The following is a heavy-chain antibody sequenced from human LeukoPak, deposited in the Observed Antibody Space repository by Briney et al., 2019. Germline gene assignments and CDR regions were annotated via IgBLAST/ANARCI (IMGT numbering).Heavy chain of an antibody. J-gene: IGHJ4*02. D-gene: IGHD5-12*01. V-gene: IGHV3-7*01. CDR2: IKQDGSEK. CDR3: ASYITRGYSGYDLGY. Sequence: PGGSLRLSCAASGFTFSSYWMSWVRQAPGKGLEWVANIKQDGSEKYYVDSVKGRFTISRDNAKNSLYLQMNSLRAEDTAVYYCASYITRGYSGYDLGYWGQGTLVTVSS. CDR1: GFTFSSYW.